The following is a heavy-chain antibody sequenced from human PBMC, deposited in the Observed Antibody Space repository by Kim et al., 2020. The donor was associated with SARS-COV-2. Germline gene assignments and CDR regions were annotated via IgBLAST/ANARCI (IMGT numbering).Heavy chain of an antibody. CDR2: FDPEDGET. CDR1: GYTLTELS. V-gene: IGHV1-24*01. D-gene: IGHD2-15*01. Sequence: ASVKVSCKVSGYTLTELSMHWVRQAPGKGLEWMGGFDPEDGETIYAQKFQGRVTMTEDTSTDTAYMELSSLRSEDTAVYYCATADSFRGGQDAFDIWGQGTMVTVSS. CDR3: ATADSFRGGQDAFDI. J-gene: IGHJ3*02.